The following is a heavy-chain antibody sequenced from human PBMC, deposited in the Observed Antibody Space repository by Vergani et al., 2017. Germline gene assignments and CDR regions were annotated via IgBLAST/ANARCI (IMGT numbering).Heavy chain of an antibody. V-gene: IGHV4-59*01. J-gene: IGHJ6*02. CDR1: GGSISSYY. Sequence: QVQLQESGPGLVKPSETLSLTCTVSGGSISSYYWSWIRQPPGKGLEWIGYIYYSGSTNYNPSLKSRVTISVETSKNQFSLRLSSVTAADTAVDYCARGRKGGGYYYGMDVWGQGTTVTVSS. D-gene: IGHD1-14*01. CDR2: IYYSGST. CDR3: ARGRKGGGYYYGMDV.